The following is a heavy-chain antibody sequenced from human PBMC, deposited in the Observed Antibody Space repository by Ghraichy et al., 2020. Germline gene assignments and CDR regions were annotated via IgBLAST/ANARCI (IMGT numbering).Heavy chain of an antibody. J-gene: IGHJ5*02. V-gene: IGHV4-39*01. D-gene: IGHD6-13*01. CDR1: GGSISSSSYY. CDR3: ARHPPPQQYSSSWYWFDP. CDR2: IYYSGST. Sequence: SETLSLTCTVSGGSISSSSYYWGWIRQPPGKGLEWIGSIYYSGSTYYNPSLKSRVTISVDTSKNQFSLKLSSVTAADTAVYYCARHPPPQQYSSSWYWFDPWGQGTLVTVSS.